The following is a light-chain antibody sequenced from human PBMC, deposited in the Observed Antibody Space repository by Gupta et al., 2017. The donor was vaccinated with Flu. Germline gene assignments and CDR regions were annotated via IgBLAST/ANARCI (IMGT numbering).Light chain of an antibody. CDR3: QQYGSSPLFT. V-gene: IGKV3-20*01. CDR2: GAS. CDR1: QSVSSSY. Sequence: EIVLTQSPGTLFLSPGERATLSCSASQSVSSSYLAWYQQKPGQAPRLLIYGASSRATGIPDRFSGSGSGTDFTLTISRLEPEDFAVYYCQQYGSSPLFTFGPGTKVDIK. J-gene: IGKJ3*01.